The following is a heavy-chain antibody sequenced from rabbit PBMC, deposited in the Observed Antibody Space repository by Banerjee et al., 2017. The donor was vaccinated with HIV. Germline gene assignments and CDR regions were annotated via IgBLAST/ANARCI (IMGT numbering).Heavy chain of an antibody. D-gene: IGHD1-1*01. CDR1: GIDFSSGHY. CDR3: ARDKANIGGYYFDL. V-gene: IGHV1S40*01. CDR2: IRGGGSDTT. Sequence: QSLEESGGDLVKPEGSLTLTCTASGIDFSSGHYVCWVRQAPGKGLEWIACIRGGGSDTTNYASWLNGRFTISSHNAQNTLYLQLNSLTAADTATYFCARDKANIGGYYFDLWGPGTLVTVS. J-gene: IGHJ4*01.